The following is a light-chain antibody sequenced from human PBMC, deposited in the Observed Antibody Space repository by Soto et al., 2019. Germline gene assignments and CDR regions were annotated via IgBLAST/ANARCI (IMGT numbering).Light chain of an antibody. CDR2: GAS. V-gene: IGKV3-15*01. J-gene: IGKJ5*01. CDR1: QSVSSN. Sequence: EIVMTQSPATLSVSPGKRATLSCRASQSVSSNLAWYQQKPGQAPRLLIYGASTRATGIPARFSGSGSGTEFTLTISSLLSEDFAVYYCQQYNNWPTTFGQGTRLEIK. CDR3: QQYNNWPTT.